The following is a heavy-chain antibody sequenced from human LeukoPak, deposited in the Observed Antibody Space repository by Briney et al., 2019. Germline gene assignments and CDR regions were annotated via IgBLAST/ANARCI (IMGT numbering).Heavy chain of an antibody. J-gene: IGHJ4*02. CDR3: ARESEGSGSYPFDY. Sequence: SETLSLTCTVSGGSISSSSSYYWGWIRQPPGKGLEWIGSIYYSGSTYYNPSLKSRVTISVDTSKNQFSLKLSSVTAADTAVYYCARESEGSGSYPFDYWGQGTLVTVSS. CDR2: IYYSGST. CDR1: GGSISSSSSYY. V-gene: IGHV4-39*07. D-gene: IGHD3-10*01.